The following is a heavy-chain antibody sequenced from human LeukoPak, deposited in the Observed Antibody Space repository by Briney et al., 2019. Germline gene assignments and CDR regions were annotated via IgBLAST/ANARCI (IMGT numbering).Heavy chain of an antibody. CDR3: ARHKAERGSSGYDWGAFDV. CDR1: GYRFNNYW. Sequence: GESLKISCKNSGYRFNNYWIGWVRQMPGKGLEWMGIIYPDDSDTRYSPSFQGQVTISADKSISTAYLQWSSLKASDTAMYCCARHKAERGSSGYDWGAFDVWGQGTMVTVSS. V-gene: IGHV5-51*01. CDR2: IYPDDSDT. J-gene: IGHJ3*01. D-gene: IGHD5-12*01.